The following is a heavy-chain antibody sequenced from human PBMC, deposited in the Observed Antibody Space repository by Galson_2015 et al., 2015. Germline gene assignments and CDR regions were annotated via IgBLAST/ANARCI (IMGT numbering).Heavy chain of an antibody. CDR1: GFSLSNARLG. CDR3: ARIVGRNIVVGIHGAFDI. Sequence: PALVKPTQTLTLTCTVSGFSLSNARLGVSWIRQPPGKALEWLAHIFSTDEKSYSTSLKSRLTISKDTSKSQVVLTMTNMDPVDTATYYCARIVGRNIVVGIHGAFDIWGQGTMVTVSS. D-gene: IGHD3-22*01. V-gene: IGHV2-26*01. CDR2: IFSTDEK. J-gene: IGHJ3*02.